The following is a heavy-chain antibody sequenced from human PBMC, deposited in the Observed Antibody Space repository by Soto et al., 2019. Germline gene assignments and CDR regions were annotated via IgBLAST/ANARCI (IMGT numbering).Heavy chain of an antibody. CDR1: GYSFATYW. CDR2: IYPGDSDT. V-gene: IGHV5-51*01. Sequence: PGESLKISCKGSGYSFATYWIGWVRQMPGKGLEWMGIIYPGDSDTTYSPPFQGQVTISADKSISTAYLQWSSLKASDTAMYYCARREGRYCSSTSCPYGMDVWGQGTTVTVSS. CDR3: ARREGRYCSSTSCPYGMDV. J-gene: IGHJ6*02. D-gene: IGHD2-2*01.